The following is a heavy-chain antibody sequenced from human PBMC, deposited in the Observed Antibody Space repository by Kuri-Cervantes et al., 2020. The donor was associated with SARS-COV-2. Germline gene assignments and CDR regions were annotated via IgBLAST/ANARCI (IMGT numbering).Heavy chain of an antibody. CDR1: GGSTNSYF. D-gene: IGHD3-10*01. CDR2: IYISGST. J-gene: IGHJ6*02. Sequence: SETLSLTCTVSGGSTNSYFWSWIRQPAGKALEWIGRIYISGSTNYNPSLKSRVTMSVDTSKNQFSLQLSSVTAADTAVYYCARFGSGSPNYYYYGMDVWGQGTTVTVSS. V-gene: IGHV4-4*07. CDR3: ARFGSGSPNYYYYGMDV.